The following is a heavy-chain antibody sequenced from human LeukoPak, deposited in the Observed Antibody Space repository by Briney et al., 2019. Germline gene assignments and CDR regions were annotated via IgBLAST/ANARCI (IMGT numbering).Heavy chain of an antibody. CDR3: ARERDTAMGEHGMDV. CDR1: GFTFSSYS. Sequence: PGGSLRLPCAASGFTFSSYSMNWVRQAPGKGLEWVSSISGSSSYIYYADSVKGRFTISRDNAKNSLYLQMNSLRAEDTAVYYCARERDTAMGEHGMDVWGQGTTVTVSS. CDR2: ISGSSSYI. V-gene: IGHV3-21*01. D-gene: IGHD5-18*01. J-gene: IGHJ6*02.